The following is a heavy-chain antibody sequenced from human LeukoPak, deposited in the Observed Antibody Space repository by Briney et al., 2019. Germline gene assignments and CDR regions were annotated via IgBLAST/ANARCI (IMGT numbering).Heavy chain of an antibody. CDR1: GYTLTELS. CDR2: FDPEDGET. V-gene: IGHV1-24*01. J-gene: IGHJ3*02. Sequence: ASVKVSCKVSGYTLTELSMHWVRQAPGKGLEWMGGFDPEDGETIYAQKFQGRVTMTEDTSTDTAYMELSSLRSEDTAAYYCATANVPAALTDAFDIWGQGTMVTVSS. CDR3: ATANVPAALTDAFDI. D-gene: IGHD2-2*01.